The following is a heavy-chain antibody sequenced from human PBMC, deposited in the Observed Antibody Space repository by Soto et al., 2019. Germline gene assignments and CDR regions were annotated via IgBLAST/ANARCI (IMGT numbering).Heavy chain of an antibody. CDR2: IYPGDSDT. CDR1: GYSFTSYW. CDR3: ALADSSGYYYRLFDY. Sequence: PGESLKISCKGSGYSFTSYWIGWVRQMPGKGLEWMGIIYPGDSDTRYSPSFQGQVTISADKSISTAYLQWSSLKASDTAMYYCALADSSGYYYRLFDYWGQGTLVTVSS. V-gene: IGHV5-51*01. J-gene: IGHJ4*02. D-gene: IGHD3-22*01.